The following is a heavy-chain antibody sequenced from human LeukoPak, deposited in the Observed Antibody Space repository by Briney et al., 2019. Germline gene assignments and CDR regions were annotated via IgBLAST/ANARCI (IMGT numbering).Heavy chain of an antibody. J-gene: IGHJ4*02. CDR2: IIPILGIA. CDR3: ARDYYGSGSYYQLGDY. D-gene: IGHD3-10*01. CDR1: GGTFSSYA. Sequence: GASVKVSCKASGGTFSSYAISWVRQAPGQGLEWMGRIIPILGIANYAQKFQGRVTITADKSTSAAYMELSSLRSEDTAVYYCARDYYGSGSYYQLGDYWGQGTLVTVSS. V-gene: IGHV1-69*04.